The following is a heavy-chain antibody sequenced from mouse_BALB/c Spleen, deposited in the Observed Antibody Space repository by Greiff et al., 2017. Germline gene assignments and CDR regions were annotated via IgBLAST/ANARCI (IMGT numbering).Heavy chain of an antibody. CDR1: GFPFISYA. V-gene: IGHV5-9-3*01. Sequence: EVQVVESGGGLVKPGGSLKLPFAASGFPFISYAMSWFRQPPEKRLEWVATISSGGSYTYYPDSVKGRFTISRDNAKNTLYLQMSSLRSEDTAMYYCARHEAMDYWDQGTSVTVSS. J-gene: IGHJ4*01. CDR2: ISSGGSYT. CDR3: ARHEAMDY.